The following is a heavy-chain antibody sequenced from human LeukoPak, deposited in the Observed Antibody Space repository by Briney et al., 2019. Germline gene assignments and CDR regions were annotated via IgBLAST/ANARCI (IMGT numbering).Heavy chain of an antibody. J-gene: IGHJ6*03. CDR2: IRYDGSNK. Sequence: PGGSLRLSCAASGFTFSSYGMHWVRQAPGKGLEWVAFIRYDGSNKYYADSVKGRFTISRDNSKNTLYLQMNSLRAEDTAVYHCAKDGQCSSTSCYFLDVWGKGTTVTVSS. V-gene: IGHV3-30*02. D-gene: IGHD2-2*01. CDR3: AKDGQCSSTSCYFLDV. CDR1: GFTFSSYG.